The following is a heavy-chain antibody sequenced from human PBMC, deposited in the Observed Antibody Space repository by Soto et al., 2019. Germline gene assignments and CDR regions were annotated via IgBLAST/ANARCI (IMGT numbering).Heavy chain of an antibody. CDR3: AKVLLNKVGYFDY. CDR2: ISGSAEST. D-gene: IGHD1-26*01. CDR1: GFTFTDYG. Sequence: EVQLLESGGGLVQPGGSLRLSCAASGFTFTDYGMSWVRQAPGKGLEWVSGISGSAESTYYADSVKGRFIISTDNSKNTLYLQMNSLRVEDTAVYYCAKVLLNKVGYFDYWGQGTLVTVSS. V-gene: IGHV3-23*01. J-gene: IGHJ4*02.